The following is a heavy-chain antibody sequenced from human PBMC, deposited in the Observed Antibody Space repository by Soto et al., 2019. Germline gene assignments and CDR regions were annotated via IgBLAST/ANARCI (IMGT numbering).Heavy chain of an antibody. CDR2: ISGNSGNI. CDR1: GFTFSSYA. J-gene: IGHJ4*02. Sequence: GGSLRLSCAASGFTFSSYAMSWVRQAPGKGLEWVSYISGNSGNIYYADSVKGRFTISRDNAKNSLYLQMNSLRAEDTAVYYCARVGVVGAIFEYWGQGTLVTVSS. CDR3: ARVGVVGAIFEY. D-gene: IGHD2-15*01. V-gene: IGHV3-48*01.